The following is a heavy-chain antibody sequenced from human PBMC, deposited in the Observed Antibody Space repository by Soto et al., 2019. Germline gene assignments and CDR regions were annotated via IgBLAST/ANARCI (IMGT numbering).Heavy chain of an antibody. J-gene: IGHJ6*02. CDR2: ISYDGSNK. V-gene: IGHV3-30-3*01. Sequence: GGSLRLSCAASGFTFSSYAMHWVRQAPGKGLEWVAVISYDGSNKYYADSVKGRFTISRDNSKNTLYLQMNSLRAEDTAVYYCARDAGYSGYDHQKNYYYYGMDVWGQGTTVTVSS. CDR3: ARDAGYSGYDHQKNYYYYGMDV. D-gene: IGHD5-12*01. CDR1: GFTFSSYA.